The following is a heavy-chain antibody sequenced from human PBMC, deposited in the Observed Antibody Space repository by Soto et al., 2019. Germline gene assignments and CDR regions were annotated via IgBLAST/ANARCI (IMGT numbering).Heavy chain of an antibody. CDR1: GFSFNTYA. CDR2: ISSSSSRI. D-gene: IGHD6-25*01. Sequence: ESGGGLIQPGGSLRLSCAASGFSFNTYAMNWVRQAPGKGLEWISYISSSSSRIYYADSVKGRFTLSRDNAKNSLYLQMNSLRAEDTAVYYCASDPGIAAAGMDYGGQGTLVTVSS. V-gene: IGHV3-48*04. CDR3: ASDPGIAAAGMDY. J-gene: IGHJ4*02.